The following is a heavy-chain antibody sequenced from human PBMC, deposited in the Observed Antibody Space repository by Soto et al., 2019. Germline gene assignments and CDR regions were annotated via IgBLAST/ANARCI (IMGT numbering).Heavy chain of an antibody. CDR3: AKGRSYNYYTGVDV. CDR1: GFTFSSCA. Sequence: LRLSCAASGFTFSSCAMGWVRQAPGKGLEWVSDIIDSGGSTYYADSVKGRFTISRDNSKSTLYLQMNSLRAEDTALYYCAKGRSYNYYTGVDVWAQGPTVTVS. V-gene: IGHV3-23*01. CDR2: IIDSGGST. J-gene: IGHJ6*02.